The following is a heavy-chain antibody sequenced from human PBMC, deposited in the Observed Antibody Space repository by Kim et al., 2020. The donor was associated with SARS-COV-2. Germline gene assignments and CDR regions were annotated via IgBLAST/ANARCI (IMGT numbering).Heavy chain of an antibody. CDR1: GFTFSSYG. CDR3: AKDPRPIAVAGPFDY. J-gene: IGHJ4*02. V-gene: IGHV3-30*18. Sequence: GGSLRLSCAASGFTFSSYGMHWVRQAPGKGLEWVAVISYDGSNKYYADSVKGRFTISRDNSKNTLYLQMNSLRAEDTAVYYCAKDPRPIAVAGPFDYWGQGTLVTVSS. D-gene: IGHD6-19*01. CDR2: ISYDGSNK.